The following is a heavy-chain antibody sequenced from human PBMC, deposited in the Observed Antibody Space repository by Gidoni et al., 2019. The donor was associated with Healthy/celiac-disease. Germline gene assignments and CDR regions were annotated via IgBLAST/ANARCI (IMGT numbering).Heavy chain of an antibody. V-gene: IGHV3-21*01. Sequence: EVQLVESGGGLVKPGGSLRLSCAASGFTFSSYSMNWVRQAPGKGLEWVSSISSSSSYIYYADSVKGRFTISRDNAKNSLYLQMNSLRAEDTAVYYCARELDTAMVRGYYFDYWGQGTLVTVSS. CDR2: ISSSSSYI. CDR3: ARELDTAMVRGYYFDY. CDR1: GFTFSSYS. J-gene: IGHJ4*02. D-gene: IGHD5-18*01.